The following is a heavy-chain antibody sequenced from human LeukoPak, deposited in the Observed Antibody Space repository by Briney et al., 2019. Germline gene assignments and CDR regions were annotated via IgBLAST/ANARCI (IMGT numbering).Heavy chain of an antibody. Sequence: PSETLSLTCAVYGGSFSGYYWSWIRQPPGKGLEWIGEINHSGSTNYNPSLKSRVTISVDTSKNQFSLKLSSVTAADTAVYYCARGDSGWYYYYYGMDVRGQGTTVTVSS. V-gene: IGHV4-34*01. J-gene: IGHJ6*02. CDR3: ARGDSGWYYYYYGMDV. CDR1: GGSFSGYY. CDR2: INHSGST. D-gene: IGHD6-19*01.